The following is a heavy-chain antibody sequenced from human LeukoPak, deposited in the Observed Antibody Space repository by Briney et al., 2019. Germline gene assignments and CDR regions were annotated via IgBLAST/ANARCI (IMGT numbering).Heavy chain of an antibody. Sequence: SETLSLTCTVSGASISSYYWSWIRQPPGKGLEWIGYIYTSETTNYNPSLRSRVTISIDTSKNQFSLRLSSVTTADTAVYYCARHRSPSSLSYFDIWGQGTLVIVSS. CDR3: ARHRSPSSLSYFDI. CDR2: IYTSETT. D-gene: IGHD6-19*01. V-gene: IGHV4-4*09. J-gene: IGHJ4*02. CDR1: GASISSYY.